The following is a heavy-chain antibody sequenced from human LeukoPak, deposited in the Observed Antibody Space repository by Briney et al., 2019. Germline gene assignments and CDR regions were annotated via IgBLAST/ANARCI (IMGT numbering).Heavy chain of an antibody. CDR3: ARVHTTHSGRKFNFDY. V-gene: IGHV1-2*02. CDR1: RYTFTGYY. Sequence: ASVKVSCKASRYTFTGYYIHWVRQAPGQGLEWMGWINPNSGGTNYAQKFQGRVTITRDTSISTAYMELSRLRSDDTAVYYCARVHTTHSGRKFNFDYWGQGTLVTVSS. D-gene: IGHD1-26*01. J-gene: IGHJ4*02. CDR2: INPNSGGT.